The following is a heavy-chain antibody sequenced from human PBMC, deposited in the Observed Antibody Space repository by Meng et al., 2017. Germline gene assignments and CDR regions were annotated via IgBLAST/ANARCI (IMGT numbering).Heavy chain of an antibody. CDR2: ILYDGSNK. V-gene: IGHV3-30*04. Sequence: GESLKISCAASGFTFSSYAMHWVRQAPGKGLEWVAVILYDGSNKYYADSVKGRFTISSDNSKNTLNLQTNSRRAKDTAVYYCARGGLLWFGESYYFDYWGQGTRVTVSS. D-gene: IGHD3-10*01. CDR3: ARGGLLWFGESYYFDY. J-gene: IGHJ4*02. CDR1: GFTFSSYA.